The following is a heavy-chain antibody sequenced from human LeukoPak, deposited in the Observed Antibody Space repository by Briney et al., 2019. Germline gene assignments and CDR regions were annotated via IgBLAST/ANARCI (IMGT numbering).Heavy chain of an antibody. J-gene: IGHJ5*02. Sequence: GGSLRLSCAASGFTFSGSAMHWVRQASGKGLERVGRIRSKANSYATAYAASVKGRFTISRDDSKNTAYLQMNSLKTEDTAVYYCTRGESMGIQLWWEYNWFDPWGQGTLVTVSS. CDR1: GFTFSGSA. V-gene: IGHV3-73*01. D-gene: IGHD5-18*01. CDR2: IRSKANSYAT. CDR3: TRGESMGIQLWWEYNWFDP.